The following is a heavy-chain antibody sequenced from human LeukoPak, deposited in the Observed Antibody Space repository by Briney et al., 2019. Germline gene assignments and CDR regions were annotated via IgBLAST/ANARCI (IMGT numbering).Heavy chain of an antibody. J-gene: IGHJ4*02. Sequence: ASVKVSCKASGYTFTSYGISWVRQATGQGLEWMGWMSSNSGNTGYAQKFQGRVTMTRDTSIGTAYLELSSLKSEDTAVYYCARTPPNWGADYWGQGTLVTVSS. V-gene: IGHV1-8*02. D-gene: IGHD7-27*01. CDR2: MSSNSGNT. CDR3: ARTPPNWGADY. CDR1: GYTFTSYG.